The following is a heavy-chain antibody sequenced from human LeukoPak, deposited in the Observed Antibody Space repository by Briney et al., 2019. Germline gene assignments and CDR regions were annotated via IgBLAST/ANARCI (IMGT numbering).Heavy chain of an antibody. CDR1: GFTFDDYG. V-gene: IGHV3-20*04. D-gene: IGHD6-13*01. J-gene: IGHJ3*02. CDR2: IDWNGGST. Sequence: PGGSLRLSCAASGFTFDDYGMSWVRQAPGKGLEWVSGIDWNGGSTGYADSVKGRFTISRDNAKNSLYLQMNSLRAEDTAVYYCARDPSSFTWDDAFDIWGQGTMVTVSS. CDR3: ARDPSSFTWDDAFDI.